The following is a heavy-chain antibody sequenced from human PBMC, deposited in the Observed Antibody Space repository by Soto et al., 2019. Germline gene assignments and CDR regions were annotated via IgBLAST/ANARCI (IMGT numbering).Heavy chain of an antibody. CDR3: VKDRREYQTLSDAFDV. CDR2: SMFDESSH. D-gene: IGHD2-2*01. CDR1: GFTFSNFA. Sequence: QVRLVESGGGVVQPGRSLRLSCSASGFTFSNFALHWVRQPPGKGLEWVALSMFDESSHEYADSVKGRFTISRDNSKNILYLHLNSLRPEDTAVYYCVKDRREYQTLSDAFDVWGQGTVVTVSS. V-gene: IGHV3-30*18. J-gene: IGHJ3*01.